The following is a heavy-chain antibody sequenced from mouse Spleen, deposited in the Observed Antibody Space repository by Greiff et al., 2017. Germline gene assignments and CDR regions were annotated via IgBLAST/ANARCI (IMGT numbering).Heavy chain of an antibody. CDR2: IYPDSGST. V-gene: IGHV1-64*01. J-gene: IGHJ3*01. CDR3: AREEGNWVFAY. CDR1: GYTFTSYW. D-gene: IGHD4-1*01. Sequence: QVQLQQPGAELVKPGASVKLSCKASGYTFTSYWMHWVKQRPGQGLEWIGMIYPDSGSTNYNEKFKSKATLTVDKSSSTAYMQLSSLTSEDSAVYYCAREEGNWVFAYWGQGTLVTVSA.